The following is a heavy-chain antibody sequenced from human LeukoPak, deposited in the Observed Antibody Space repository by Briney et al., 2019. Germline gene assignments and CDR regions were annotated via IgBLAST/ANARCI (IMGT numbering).Heavy chain of an antibody. CDR2: VDNDGSGS. CDR1: GFTFSSYY. V-gene: IGHV3-74*01. Sequence: GGSLRLSCAASGFTFSSYYMHWVRQAPGKGLVWVSRVDNDGSGSIYADSVKGRFTTSRDNAKNTVFLQMNSLRVEDTVVYYCARGGFSHGFDLWGQGTRVTVSS. D-gene: IGHD2/OR15-2a*01. J-gene: IGHJ4*02. CDR3: ARGGFSHGFDL.